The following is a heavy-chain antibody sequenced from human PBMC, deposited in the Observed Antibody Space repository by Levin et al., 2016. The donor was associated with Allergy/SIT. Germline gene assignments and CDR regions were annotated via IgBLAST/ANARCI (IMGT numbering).Heavy chain of an antibody. Sequence: WIRQPPGKGLEWVSSISSRRSHIYYADSVKGRFTISRDNAKNSLFLQMNSLRAEDTAVYYCARDGYSIGTQIYYYYYGMDVWGQGTTVTVSS. D-gene: IGHD5-12*01. J-gene: IGHJ6*02. CDR3: ARDGYSIGTQIYYYYYGMDV. CDR2: ISSRRSHI. V-gene: IGHV3-21*01.